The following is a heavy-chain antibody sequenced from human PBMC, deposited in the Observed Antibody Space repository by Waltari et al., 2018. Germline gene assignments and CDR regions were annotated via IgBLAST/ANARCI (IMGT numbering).Heavy chain of an antibody. CDR1: GFTFSNAW. CDR2: IKRKNDGGTT. Sequence: EVQLVESGGGLVKPGGSLRLSCAASGFTFSNAWMRWVRQAPGKGLEWVGRIKRKNDGGTTDYVAAVKGRFTISRDDSKSTLYLQMSSLKTEDTAVYYCTAEHSSFWHPSYYFDSWGQGTLVTVSS. D-gene: IGHD6-19*01. CDR3: TAEHSSFWHPSYYFDS. J-gene: IGHJ4*02. V-gene: IGHV3-15*01.